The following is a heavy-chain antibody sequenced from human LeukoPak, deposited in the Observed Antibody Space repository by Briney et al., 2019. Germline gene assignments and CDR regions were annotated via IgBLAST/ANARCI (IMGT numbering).Heavy chain of an antibody. CDR3: ARDMDEDYSGNTLDY. J-gene: IGHJ4*02. Sequence: PGGSLRLSCAASGFTFNSYSMNWVRQAPGKGLEWVSYISSSSSTIYYADSVKGRFTISRDNAKNSLYLQMNSLRAEDTAVYYCARDMDEDYSGNTLDYWGRGTLVTVSS. CDR2: ISSSSSTI. CDR1: GFTFNSYS. D-gene: IGHD4-23*01. V-gene: IGHV3-48*04.